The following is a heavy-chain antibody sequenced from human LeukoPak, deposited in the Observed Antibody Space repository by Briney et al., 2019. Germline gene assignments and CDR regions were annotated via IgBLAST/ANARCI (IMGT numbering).Heavy chain of an antibody. J-gene: IGHJ5*02. CDR1: GYTFTGYY. D-gene: IGHD3-22*01. V-gene: IGHV1-2*04. Sequence: ASVKVSCKASGYTFTGYYMHWVRQAPGQGLEWMGWITPNSGGTNYAQKFQGWVTMTRDTSISTAYMELSRLRSDDTAVYYCARGESNYYDSSGYSPDWFDPWGQGTLVTVSS. CDR3: ARGESNYYDSSGYSPDWFDP. CDR2: ITPNSGGT.